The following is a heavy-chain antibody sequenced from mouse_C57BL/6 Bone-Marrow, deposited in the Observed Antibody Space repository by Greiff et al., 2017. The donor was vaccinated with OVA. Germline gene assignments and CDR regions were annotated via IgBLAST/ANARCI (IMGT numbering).Heavy chain of an antibody. CDR3: ARHSPDPEEFDY. V-gene: IGHV5-6*01. CDR2: ISSGGSYT. J-gene: IGHJ2*01. CDR1: GFTFSSYG. Sequence: EVHLVESGGDLVKPGGSLKLSCAASGFTFSSYGMSWVRQTPDKRLEWVATISSGGSYTYYPDSVKGRFTISRDNAKNTLYLQMSSLKSEDTAMYYCARHSPDPEEFDYWGQGTTLTVSS.